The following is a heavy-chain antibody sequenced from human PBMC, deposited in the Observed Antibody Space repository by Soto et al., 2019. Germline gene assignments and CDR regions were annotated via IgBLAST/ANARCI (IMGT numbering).Heavy chain of an antibody. Sequence: QVQLQQWGAGPLRPLETLSLTCGVSGGSFSGYYWAWIRQSPGKGLEWIGAINDRGSINYNPSLKSRVSISVDTSKNHYSLNLGSVTAADTAVYYCARESHDILTGPPWVWYFDLWGRGTLVTVSS. V-gene: IGHV4-34*01. CDR2: INDRGSI. J-gene: IGHJ2*01. D-gene: IGHD3-9*01. CDR3: ARESHDILTGPPWVWYFDL. CDR1: GGSFSGYY.